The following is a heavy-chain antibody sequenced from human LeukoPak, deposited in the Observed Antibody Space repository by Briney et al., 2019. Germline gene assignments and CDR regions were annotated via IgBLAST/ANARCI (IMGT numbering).Heavy chain of an antibody. J-gene: IGHJ3*02. CDR2: IYSGGST. CDR3: ASARRVPAAFDI. V-gene: IGHV3-66*01. Sequence: GGSLRLSCAASGFTVSSNYMSWVRQAPGKGLEWVSVIYSGGSTYYADSVKGRFTISRDNSKNTLYLQMNSRRAEDTAVYYCASARRVPAAFDIWGQGTMVTVSS. CDR1: GFTVSSNY. D-gene: IGHD1-14*01.